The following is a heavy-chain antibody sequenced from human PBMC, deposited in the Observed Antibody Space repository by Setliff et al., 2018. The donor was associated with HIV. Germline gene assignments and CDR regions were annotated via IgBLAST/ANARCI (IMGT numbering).Heavy chain of an antibody. CDR2: INHSGST. D-gene: IGHD6-6*01. Sequence: SETLSLTCAVYGGSFSGDYWSWIRQPPGKGLEWIGEINHSGSTNYNPSLKSRVTISVDTSKNQFYLTLIAMTAADTAVYYGARGRPGGSSSYRSYNWFDPWGQGSLVTVSS. CDR3: ARGRPGGSSSYRSYNWFDP. J-gene: IGHJ5*01. V-gene: IGHV4-34*01. CDR1: GGSFSGDY.